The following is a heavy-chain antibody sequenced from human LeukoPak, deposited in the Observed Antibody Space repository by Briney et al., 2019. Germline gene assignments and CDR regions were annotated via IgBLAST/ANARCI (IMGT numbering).Heavy chain of an antibody. Sequence: GGSLRLSCAAAAFRFSSFAMTWVRQAPGKGLEWVSGIHGNGETTYYADSVKGRFTISRDNSRELLYLQMNSLRVEDTAVYYCAKDPNGDYVGAFDSWGQGTMVTVSS. J-gene: IGHJ3*02. D-gene: IGHD4-17*01. CDR2: IHGNGETT. CDR3: AKDPNGDYVGAFDS. CDR1: AFRFSSFA. V-gene: IGHV3-23*01.